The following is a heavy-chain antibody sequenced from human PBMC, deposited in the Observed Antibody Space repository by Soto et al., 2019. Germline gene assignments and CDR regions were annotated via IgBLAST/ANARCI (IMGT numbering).Heavy chain of an antibody. CDR2: INLDGSEK. CDR3: ARDGSTSWYIYDYHGMDV. Sequence: EVQLVESGGGLVQPGGSLRLSCAASGFTFRTYWLSWVRQVPGKGLEWVANINLDGSEKNYVDSVKGRFTISRDNARNSLYLQMSSLRAKDTALYYCARDGSTSWYIYDYHGMDVWGQGTTVTVSS. CDR1: GFTFRTYW. V-gene: IGHV3-7*05. J-gene: IGHJ6*02. D-gene: IGHD6-13*01.